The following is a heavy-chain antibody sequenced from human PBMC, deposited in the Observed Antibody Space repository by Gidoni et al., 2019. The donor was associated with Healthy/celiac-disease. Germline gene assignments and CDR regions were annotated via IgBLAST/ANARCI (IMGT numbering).Heavy chain of an antibody. CDR2: IFSNDEK. CDR3: ARTYYYDSSGYSLLWDGMDV. V-gene: IGHV2-26*01. D-gene: IGHD3-22*01. J-gene: IGHJ6*02. Sequence: QVTLKESGPVLVKPTETLTLTCTVSGSSLSNARMGVSWIRQPPGKALAWLAHIFSNDEKSYSTSLKSRLTISKDTSKSQVVLTMTNMDPVDTATYYCARTYYYDSSGYSLLWDGMDVWGQGTTVTVSS. CDR1: GSSLSNARMG.